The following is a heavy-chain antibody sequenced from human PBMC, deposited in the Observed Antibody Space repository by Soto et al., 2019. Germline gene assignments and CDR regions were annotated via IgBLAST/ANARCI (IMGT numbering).Heavy chain of an antibody. Sequence: QVQLVQSGAVVSKPGASVKVSCTASGYTFTSYDLNWVRQTTGQGLEWMGWMNPNTGSTGFAQKFQGRLTMTRDTSKSTAYMELSSLTSEDTAMYYCASASRTSSVYYFYYGMDVWGQGTAVAVSS. CDR3: ASASRTSSVYYFYYGMDV. V-gene: IGHV1-8*02. CDR1: GYTFTSYD. J-gene: IGHJ6*02. D-gene: IGHD6-6*01. CDR2: MNPNTGST.